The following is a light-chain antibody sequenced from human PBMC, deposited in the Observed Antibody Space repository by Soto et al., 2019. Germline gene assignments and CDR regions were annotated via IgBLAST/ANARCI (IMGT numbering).Light chain of an antibody. CDR2: STS. Sequence: EIVLTQSPGTLSLSPGERATLSCRASQSISISYLAWYQQQPGQAPRLLIYSTSTRATGIPDRFSGSGSGTDFTLTISSLQPEDVGTYYCQKYDSAPPTFGGGTRVQLK. CDR1: QSISISY. CDR3: QKYDSAPPT. J-gene: IGKJ4*01. V-gene: IGKV3-20*01.